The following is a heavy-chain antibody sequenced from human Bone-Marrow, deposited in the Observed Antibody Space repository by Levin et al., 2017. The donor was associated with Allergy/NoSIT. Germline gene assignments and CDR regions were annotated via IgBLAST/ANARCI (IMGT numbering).Heavy chain of an antibody. Sequence: SCTVSGGSISSYYWSWIRQPPGKGLEWIGYIYYSGSTNYNPPLQSRVTISVDTSKNQFSLKLSSVTAADTAVYYCARSDIVAGDNNWFDPWGQGTLVTVSS. V-gene: IGHV4-59*01. CDR1: GGSISSYY. D-gene: IGHD2-15*01. CDR2: IYYSGST. CDR3: ARSDIVAGDNNWFDP. J-gene: IGHJ5*02.